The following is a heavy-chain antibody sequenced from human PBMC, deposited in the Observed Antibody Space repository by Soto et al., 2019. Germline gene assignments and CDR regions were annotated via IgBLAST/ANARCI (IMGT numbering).Heavy chain of an antibody. CDR1: GGSFTSNNW. CDR2: IYRTGST. J-gene: IGHJ4*02. V-gene: IGHV4-4*02. D-gene: IGHD1-7*01. CDR3: ASRDPGTSVDY. Sequence: SETLSLTCAVSGGSFTSNNWWTWVRQPPGQGLEWIGEIYRTGSTNYNPSLKSLVTISLDKSENQFSLKVTSLTAADTAVYYCASRDPGTSVDYWGQGTLVTVSS.